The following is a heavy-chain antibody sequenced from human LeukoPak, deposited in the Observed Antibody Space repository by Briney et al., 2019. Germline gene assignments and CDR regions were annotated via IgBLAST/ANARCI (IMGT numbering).Heavy chain of an antibody. J-gene: IGHJ3*02. V-gene: IGHV3-30*01. Sequence: QPGGSLRLSCAASGFTFSSYAMHWVRQAPGKGLEWAAVISYDGSNKYYADSVKGRFTISRDNSKNTLYLQMNSLRAEDTAVYYCARDSRAMKTFDIWGQGTTVTVSS. D-gene: IGHD2-2*01. CDR1: GFTFSSYA. CDR3: ARDSRAMKTFDI. CDR2: ISYDGSNK.